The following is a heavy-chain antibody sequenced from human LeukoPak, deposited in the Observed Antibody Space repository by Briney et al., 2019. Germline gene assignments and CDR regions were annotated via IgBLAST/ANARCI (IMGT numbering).Heavy chain of an antibody. J-gene: IGHJ3*02. V-gene: IGHV4-59*08. Sequence: SETLSLTCTVSGGSISSYYWSWIRQPPGKGLERIGYIYYSGGTDYNPSLKSRVTISVDTSKNQFSLKLRSVTAADTAVYYCARHVTISGPYDASDIWGQGTMVTVSP. CDR2: IYYSGGT. CDR1: GGSISSYY. CDR3: ARHVTISGPYDASDI. D-gene: IGHD5-24*01.